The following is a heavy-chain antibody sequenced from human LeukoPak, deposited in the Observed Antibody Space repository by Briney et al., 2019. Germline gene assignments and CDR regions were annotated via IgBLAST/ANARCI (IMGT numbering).Heavy chain of an antibody. CDR3: AKVGRTAAD. CDR1: GFTFDDYA. V-gene: IGHV3-9*01. D-gene: IGHD6-13*01. Sequence: PGGSLRLSCAASGFTFDDYAMHWVRQAPGKGLEWVSGISWNSGSIGYADSVKGRFTISRDNAKNSLYLQMNSLRAEDTALYYCAKVGRTAADWGQGTLVTVSS. J-gene: IGHJ4*02. CDR2: ISWNSGSI.